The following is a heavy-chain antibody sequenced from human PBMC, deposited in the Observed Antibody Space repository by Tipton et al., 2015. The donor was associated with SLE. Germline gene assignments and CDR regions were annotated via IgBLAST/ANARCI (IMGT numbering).Heavy chain of an antibody. D-gene: IGHD3-16*01. Sequence: TLSLTCTVSGGSISRHYWSWIRQPPGKGLEWIGYIFDSGSTTYNPSLKSRVTISVDTSKNQFSLKLSSVTAADTAVYYCARRLGVMLDYWGQGTLVTVSS. CDR2: IFDSGST. V-gene: IGHV4-59*11. J-gene: IGHJ4*02. CDR3: ARRLGVMLDY. CDR1: GGSISRHY.